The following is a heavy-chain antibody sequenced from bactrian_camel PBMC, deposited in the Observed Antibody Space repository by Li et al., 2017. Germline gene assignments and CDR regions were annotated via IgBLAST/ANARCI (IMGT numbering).Heavy chain of an antibody. Sequence: VQLVESGGGSVQTGESLRLSCAGPGYRYSTATMAWFRQAPGKEREGVAAIWPGDTRKYYADSVKGRFTISRDNVKNTVYLQMNSLKSDDTALYYCATNREASFGYWGQGTQVTVS. CDR1: GYRYSTAT. V-gene: IGHV3S54*01. CDR2: IWPGDTRK. J-gene: IGHJ6*01. CDR3: ATNREASFGY.